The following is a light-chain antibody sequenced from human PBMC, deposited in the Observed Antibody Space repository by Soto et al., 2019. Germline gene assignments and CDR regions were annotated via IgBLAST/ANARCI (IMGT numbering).Light chain of an antibody. CDR3: SSYTTTRTVL. V-gene: IGLV2-14*01. Sequence: QSALTQPASVSGSPGQSITISCTGTSSDVGAYNYVSWYQQHPGKAPKLMIYDVTDRPSGVSNRFSGSKSGSTASLTISGLQAEDEADYYCSSYTTTRTVLFGGGTKLTVL. CDR2: DVT. J-gene: IGLJ2*01. CDR1: SSDVGAYNY.